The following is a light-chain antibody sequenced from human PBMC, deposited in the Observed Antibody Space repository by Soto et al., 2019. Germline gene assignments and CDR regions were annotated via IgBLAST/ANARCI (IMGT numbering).Light chain of an antibody. CDR2: DAS. CDR3: QQRSNWPPT. V-gene: IGKV3-11*01. CDR1: QSVSSY. J-gene: IGKJ4*01. Sequence: EIVLTQSPATLSLSPGERATLSCRASQSVSSYLAWYQQKPGQAPRLLIYDASNRAPGIPARFSVSGSGTDFTLTISSLEPEYFALYYCQQRSNWPPTFGGGTKVEIK.